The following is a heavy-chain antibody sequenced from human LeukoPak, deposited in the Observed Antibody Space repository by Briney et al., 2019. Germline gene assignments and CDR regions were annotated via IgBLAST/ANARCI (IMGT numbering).Heavy chain of an antibody. CDR3: AGGSGDYSPDF. V-gene: IGHV3-33*01. Sequence: AGSLSLSCAASGVTFSSCALHWVRQAPGKGLEWVALIWYDGSNKYYADSVKGRFTISRDNAKNTLYLQMNSLRAEDTAVYYCAGGSGDYSPDFWGQGTLVTVSS. CDR1: GVTFSSCA. D-gene: IGHD3-22*01. J-gene: IGHJ4*02. CDR2: IWYDGSNK.